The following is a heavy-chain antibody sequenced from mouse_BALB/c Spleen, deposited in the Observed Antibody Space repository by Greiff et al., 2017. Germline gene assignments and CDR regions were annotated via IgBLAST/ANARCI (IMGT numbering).Heavy chain of an antibody. CDR3: AKNSPYGNYPLFDY. CDR2: IWRGGST. V-gene: IGHV2-5-1*01. J-gene: IGHJ2*01. CDR1: GFSLTSYG. Sequence: QVHVKQSGPSLVQPSQSLSITCTVSGFSLTSYGVHWVRQSPGKGLEWLGVIWRGGSTDYNAAFMSRLSITKDNSKSQVYFKMNSLQADDTAIYYCAKNSPYGNYPLFDYWGQGTTLTVSS. D-gene: IGHD2-1*01.